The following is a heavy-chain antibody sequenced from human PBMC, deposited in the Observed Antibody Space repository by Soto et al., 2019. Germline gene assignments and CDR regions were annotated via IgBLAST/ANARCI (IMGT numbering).Heavy chain of an antibody. J-gene: IGHJ5*02. CDR3: ARGGERSWIQLWS. V-gene: IGHV4-59*08. CDR1: GGSISSYY. CDR2: IYYSGST. D-gene: IGHD5-18*01. Sequence: QVQLQESGPGLVKPSETLSLTCTVSGGSISSYYWSWIRQPPGKGLEWIGYIYYSGSTNYNPSLKIRVTIPVDTSKNQFSLKLSSVTAADTAVYYCARGGERSWIQLWSWGQGTLVTVSS.